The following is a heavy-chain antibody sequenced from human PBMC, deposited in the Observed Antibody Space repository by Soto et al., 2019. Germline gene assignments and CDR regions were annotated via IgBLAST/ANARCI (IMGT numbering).Heavy chain of an antibody. CDR2: ISGSGGST. J-gene: IGHJ4*02. V-gene: IGHV3-23*01. D-gene: IGHD6-13*01. CDR1: GFTFSSYA. CDR3: ARDRMAAAAGGWVYYFDY. Sequence: GGSLRLSCAASGFTFSSYAMSWVRQAPGKGLEWVSAISGSGGSTYYADSVKGRFTISRDNSKNTLYLQMNSLSAEDTAVYYCARDRMAAAAGGWVYYFDYWGQGTLVTVSS.